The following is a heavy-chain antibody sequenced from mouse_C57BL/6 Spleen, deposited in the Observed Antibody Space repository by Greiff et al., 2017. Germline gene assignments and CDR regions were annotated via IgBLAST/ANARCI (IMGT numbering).Heavy chain of an antibody. Sequence: EVKLMESGPGLVKPSQSLSLTCSVTGYSITSGYYWNWIRQFPGNKLEWMGYISYDGSNNYNPSLKNRISITRDTSKNQFFLKLNSVTTEDTATYYCANYDYDPYFDYWGQGTTLTVSS. D-gene: IGHD2-4*01. CDR1: GYSITSGYY. V-gene: IGHV3-6*01. J-gene: IGHJ2*01. CDR3: ANYDYDPYFDY. CDR2: ISYDGSN.